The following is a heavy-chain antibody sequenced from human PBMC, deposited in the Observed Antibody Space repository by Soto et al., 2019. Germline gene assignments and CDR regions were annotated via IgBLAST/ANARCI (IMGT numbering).Heavy chain of an antibody. Sequence: EVQLVETGGGLIQPGGSLRLSCAASGFTVSGNYMNWVRQAPGKGLQWVSVISNGGSTYYADYVKGRFTISRDTSKNTLNLQMQRLRAEDTAVYYFASSERSSSHNLDCGGQGPLVTVSS. J-gene: IGHJ4*02. CDR3: ASSERSSSHNLDC. D-gene: IGHD1-1*01. CDR2: ISNGGST. CDR1: GFTVSGNY. V-gene: IGHV3-53*02.